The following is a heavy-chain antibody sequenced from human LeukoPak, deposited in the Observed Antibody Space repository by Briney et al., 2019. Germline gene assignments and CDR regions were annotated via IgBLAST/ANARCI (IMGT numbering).Heavy chain of an antibody. D-gene: IGHD6-19*01. CDR3: ARDGGIAVAGDAFDI. CDR1: GFTFSSYA. J-gene: IGHJ3*02. Sequence: PGGSLRLPCAASGFTFSSYAMHWVRQAPGKGLEWVAVISYDGSNKYYADSVKGRFTISRDNAKNSLYLQMNSLRAEDTAVYYCARDGGIAVAGDAFDIWGQGTMVTVSS. CDR2: ISYDGSNK. V-gene: IGHV3-30*04.